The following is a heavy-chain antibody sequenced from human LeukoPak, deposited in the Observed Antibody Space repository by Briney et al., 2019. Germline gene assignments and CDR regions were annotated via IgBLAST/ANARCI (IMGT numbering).Heavy chain of an antibody. J-gene: IGHJ5*02. Sequence: PGRSLRFSCAASGFTFSSYAVHWVRQAPGKGLEWVAVISYDGSNKYYADSVRGRFTISRDNSKNTLYLQMNSLRAEDTAVYYCARDMIAVAKPKNWFDPWGQGTLVTVSS. V-gene: IGHV3-30-3*01. CDR3: ARDMIAVAKPKNWFDP. D-gene: IGHD3-22*01. CDR2: ISYDGSNK. CDR1: GFTFSSYA.